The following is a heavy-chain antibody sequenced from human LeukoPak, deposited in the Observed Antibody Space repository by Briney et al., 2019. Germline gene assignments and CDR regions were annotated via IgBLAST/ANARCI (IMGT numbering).Heavy chain of an antibody. D-gene: IGHD3-22*01. V-gene: IGHV3-30*18. CDR2: ISYDGSNK. J-gene: IGHJ4*02. CDR1: GFTFSSYG. CDR3: AKGTLSSGYYSVPEL. Sequence: GGPLRLSCAASGFTFSSYGMHWVRQAPGKGLEWVAVISYDGSNKYYADSVKGRFTISRDNSKNTLYLQMYSLRAEDTAVYYCAKGTLSSGYYSVPELWGQGTLVTVSS.